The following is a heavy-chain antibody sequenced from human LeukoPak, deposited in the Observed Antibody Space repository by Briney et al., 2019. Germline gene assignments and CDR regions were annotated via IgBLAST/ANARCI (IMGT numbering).Heavy chain of an antibody. CDR3: ASCEQDV. CDR1: GGSFSGYY. D-gene: IGHD1/OR15-1a*01. Sequence: PSETLSLTCAVYGGSFSGYYWSWIRQPPGKGLEWIGEINHSGSTNYHPSLKSRVTISVDTSKNQFSLKLSSVTAADTAVYYCASCEQDVWGKGTTVTVSS. CDR2: INHSGST. J-gene: IGHJ6*04. V-gene: IGHV4-34*01.